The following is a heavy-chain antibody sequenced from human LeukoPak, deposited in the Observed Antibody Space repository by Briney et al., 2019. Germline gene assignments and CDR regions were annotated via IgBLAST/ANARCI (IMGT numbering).Heavy chain of an antibody. D-gene: IGHD5-24*01. Sequence: TSETLSLTCAVSGGSISSSNWWSWVRQPPGKGLEWIGEIYHSGSTNYNPSLKSRVTISVDKSKNQFSLKLSSVTAADTAVYYCARDLSGWLPLCYFDYWGQGTLVTVSS. CDR1: GGSISSSNW. J-gene: IGHJ4*02. CDR2: IYHSGST. CDR3: ARDLSGWLPLCYFDY. V-gene: IGHV4-4*02.